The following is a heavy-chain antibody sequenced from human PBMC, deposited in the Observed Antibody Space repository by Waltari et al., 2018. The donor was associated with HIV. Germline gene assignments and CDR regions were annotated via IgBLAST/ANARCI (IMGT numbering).Heavy chain of an antibody. CDR2: IYQGGSH. J-gene: IGHJ4*02. V-gene: IGHV4-38-2*01. Sequence: QVHLQESGPGLVKASETLSLTCAVSDYSINSGHYWGWIRQPPGKGLEWIGSIYQGGSHYHNPSLKSRVSISIDTSKNRFSLRLTSVTASDTAMYYCARSAARYPPHYWGQGTLVTVSS. CDR3: ARSAARYPPHY. D-gene: IGHD1-26*01. CDR1: DYSINSGHY.